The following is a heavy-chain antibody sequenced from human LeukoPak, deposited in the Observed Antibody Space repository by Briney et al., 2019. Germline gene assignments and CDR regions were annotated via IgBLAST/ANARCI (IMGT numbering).Heavy chain of an antibody. J-gene: IGHJ3*02. V-gene: IGHV3-9*01. CDR2: ISWNSGSI. CDR1: GFTFDDYA. CDR3: AKSHYYGSGSYYGAFDI. Sequence: GGSLRLSCAASGFTFDDYAMHWVRQAPGKGLEWVSGISWNSGSIGYADSVKGRFTISRDNAKNSLYLQMNSLRAEDTALYYCAKSHYYGSGSYYGAFDIWGQGTMVTVSS. D-gene: IGHD3-10*01.